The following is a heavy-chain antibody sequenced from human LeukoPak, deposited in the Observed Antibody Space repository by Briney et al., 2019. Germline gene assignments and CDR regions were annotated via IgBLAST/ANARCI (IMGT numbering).Heavy chain of an antibody. CDR2: ISSSGSSI. CDR3: ARAWGSSGSSDVFDI. Sequence: GGPLTLLCAPYGFPFNNLEIKCPRQAPGKGLEWVSYISSSGSSIFAVSLKGRFTASRDNAKNSLYLQMNSLGAEDTAVYYCARAWGSSGSSDVFDIWGQGTIVTV. J-gene: IGHJ3*02. V-gene: IGHV3-48*03. CDR1: GFPFNNLE. D-gene: IGHD3-22*01.